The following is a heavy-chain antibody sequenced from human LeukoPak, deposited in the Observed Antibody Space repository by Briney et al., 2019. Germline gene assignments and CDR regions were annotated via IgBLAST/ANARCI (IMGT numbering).Heavy chain of an antibody. CDR3: ATLLVVAATEGYFDY. CDR1: GFTFSSYS. J-gene: IGHJ4*02. V-gene: IGHV3-21*01. CDR2: ISSSSSYI. Sequence: PGGSLRLSCAASGFTFSSYSMNWVRQAPGKGLEWVSSISSSSSYIYYADSVKGRFTISRDNAKNSLYLQMNSLRAEDTAVYYCATLLVVAATEGYFDYWGQGTLVTVSS. D-gene: IGHD2-15*01.